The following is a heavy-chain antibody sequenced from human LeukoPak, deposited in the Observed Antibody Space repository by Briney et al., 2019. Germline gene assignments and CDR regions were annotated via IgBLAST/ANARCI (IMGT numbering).Heavy chain of an antibody. CDR1: GGSISSGSYY. CDR2: IYTSGST. V-gene: IGHV4-61*02. CDR3: ARAPQYSSSSSFDY. J-gene: IGHJ4*02. Sequence: PSETLSLTCTVSGGSISSGSYYWSWIRQPAGKGLEWIGRIYTSGSTNYNPSLKSRVTISVDTSKNQFSLKLSSVTAADTAVYYCARAPQYSSSSSFDYWGQGTLVTVSS. D-gene: IGHD6-6*01.